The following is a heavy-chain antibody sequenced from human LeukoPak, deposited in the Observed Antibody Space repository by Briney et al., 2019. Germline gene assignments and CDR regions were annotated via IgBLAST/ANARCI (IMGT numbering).Heavy chain of an antibody. V-gene: IGHV3-74*01. CDR2: FDTDGSKT. CDR3: ARSRGGFYHY. Sequence: GGSLRLSCAASGFTFSNGWVHWVRQAPGKGLVWVSRFDTDGSKTTYADSVKGRFTISRGNAKNTLYLQMNSLRVEDTAVYYCARSRGGFYHYWGQGTLVTVS. J-gene: IGHJ4*02. D-gene: IGHD2/OR15-2a*01. CDR1: GFTFSNGW.